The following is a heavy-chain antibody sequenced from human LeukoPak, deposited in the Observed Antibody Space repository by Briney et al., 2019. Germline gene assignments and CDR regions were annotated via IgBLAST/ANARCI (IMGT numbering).Heavy chain of an antibody. D-gene: IGHD3-10*01. Sequence: GGSLRLSCAASGFTFSDYYMSWVRQAPGKGLEWVSGIRDSGGTTYYADSVKGRFTISRDNSKNTLYLQMNSLRAEDTAVYYCAKCPLWFGETPYGLFDYWGQGTLVTVSS. CDR1: GFTFSDYY. J-gene: IGHJ4*02. V-gene: IGHV3-23*01. CDR3: AKCPLWFGETPYGLFDY. CDR2: IRDSGGTT.